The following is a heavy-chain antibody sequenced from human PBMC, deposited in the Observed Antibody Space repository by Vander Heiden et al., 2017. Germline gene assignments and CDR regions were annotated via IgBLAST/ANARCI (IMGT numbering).Heavy chain of an antibody. Sequence: VQLFASGGGLAQPGVSLRLSCAASGFPFSNYVMHWVCQGPGKGLEWVSTMVGNHITYYAGSVKGRFTISRDNSKNTLYLQMDSLRAEDTALYYCAKDASGDWSDGSCTVLGMDVWGQGTTVTVSS. V-gene: IGHV3-23*01. J-gene: IGHJ6*02. CDR3: AKDASGDWSDGSCTVLGMDV. CDR1: GFPFSNYV. CDR2: MVGNHIT. D-gene: IGHD2-15*01.